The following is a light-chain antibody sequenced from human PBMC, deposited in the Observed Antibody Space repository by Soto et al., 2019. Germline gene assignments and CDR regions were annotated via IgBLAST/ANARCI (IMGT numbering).Light chain of an antibody. J-gene: IGKJ1*01. CDR2: GAS. CDR1: QSVSSS. CDR3: QQYGSSGT. Sequence: EIVLTQSRVTLSLSPGERATLSCRASQSVSSSLVWYQQKPGQAPRLLIYGASNRATGIPDRFSGSGSGTDFTLTISRLEPEDFAVYYCQQYGSSGTFGQGTKVDIK. V-gene: IGKV3-20*01.